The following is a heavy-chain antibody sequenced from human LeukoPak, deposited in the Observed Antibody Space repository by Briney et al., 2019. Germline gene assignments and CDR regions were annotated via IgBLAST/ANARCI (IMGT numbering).Heavy chain of an antibody. CDR1: GFTFSSYA. Sequence: PGGSLRLSCAASGFTFSSYAMSWVRQAPGKGLEWVSAISGSGGSTYYADSMKGRFTISRDNAKNTLYLQMNSLRDEDTAIYYCARGLAETTIYMDVWGKGTTVTVSS. J-gene: IGHJ6*03. D-gene: IGHD4-11*01. V-gene: IGHV3-23*01. CDR3: ARGLAETTIYMDV. CDR2: ISGSGGST.